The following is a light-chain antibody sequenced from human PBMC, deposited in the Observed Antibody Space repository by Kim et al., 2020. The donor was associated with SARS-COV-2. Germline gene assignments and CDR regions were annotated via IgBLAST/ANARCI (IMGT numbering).Light chain of an antibody. Sequence: ATLNFNSSQTVFYNSINKTYLSWFQQKPGQAPKLLIYLASIRESGVSDRFSGSESETNFTLSICSLQAEDVAVYSCQQFYSTPPCFRQGTKLEI. CDR3: QQFYSTPPC. CDR1: QTVFYNSINKTY. V-gene: IGKV4-1*01. J-gene: IGKJ2*03. CDR2: LAS.